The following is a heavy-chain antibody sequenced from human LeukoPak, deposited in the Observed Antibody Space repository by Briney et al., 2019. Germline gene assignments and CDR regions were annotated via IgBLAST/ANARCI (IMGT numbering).Heavy chain of an antibody. Sequence: SETLSLTCAVYGGSFSGYYWSWIRQPPGKGLEWIGEINHSGSTNYNPSLKSRVTISVDTSKNQFSLKLSSVTAADTAVYYCARGRAVGGRRWFDPWGQGTPVTVSS. CDR2: INHSGST. J-gene: IGHJ5*02. CDR1: GGSFSGYY. V-gene: IGHV4-34*01. CDR3: ARGRAVGGRRWFDP. D-gene: IGHD3-10*01.